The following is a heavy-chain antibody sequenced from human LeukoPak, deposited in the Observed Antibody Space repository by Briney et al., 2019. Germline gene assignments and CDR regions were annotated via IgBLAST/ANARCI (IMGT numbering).Heavy chain of an antibody. D-gene: IGHD3-10*01. Sequence: SETLSLTCTVSGGSISSYYWSWIRQPPGKGLEWIGYIYYSGSTNYNPSLKSRVTISVDTSKNQFSLKLSSVTAADTAVYYCARVYGSAPFDPWGQGTLVTVSS. J-gene: IGHJ5*02. CDR1: GGSISSYY. V-gene: IGHV4-59*12. CDR3: ARVYGSAPFDP. CDR2: IYYSGST.